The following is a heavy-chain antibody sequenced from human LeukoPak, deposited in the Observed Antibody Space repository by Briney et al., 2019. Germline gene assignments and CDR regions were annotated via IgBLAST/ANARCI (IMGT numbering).Heavy chain of an antibody. Sequence: KPSETLSLTCTVSGGSISSYYWSWIRQPAGKGLEWIGRIYTSGSTSYNPSLKSRVTMSVDTSKNQFSLKLSSVTAADTAVYYCARDRPYYDFWSGYYSGYYYGMDVWGQGTTVTVSS. CDR1: GGSISSYY. CDR2: IYTSGST. J-gene: IGHJ6*02. CDR3: ARDRPYYDFWSGYYSGYYYGMDV. D-gene: IGHD3-3*01. V-gene: IGHV4-4*07.